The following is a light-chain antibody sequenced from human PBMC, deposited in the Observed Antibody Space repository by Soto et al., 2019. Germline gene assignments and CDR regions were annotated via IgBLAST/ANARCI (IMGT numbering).Light chain of an antibody. J-gene: IGKJ1*01. Sequence: EIVLTQSPGTLSLSPGERATLSCRAGQSVSSNYLAWYQQKPGQAPRLLIYGASTRATGIPDRFSGSGSGTDFSLTISRLEPEDVAVYYGQQYGTSPPRWTFGQGTKVEIK. V-gene: IGKV3-20*01. CDR1: QSVSSNY. CDR2: GAS. CDR3: QQYGTSPPRWT.